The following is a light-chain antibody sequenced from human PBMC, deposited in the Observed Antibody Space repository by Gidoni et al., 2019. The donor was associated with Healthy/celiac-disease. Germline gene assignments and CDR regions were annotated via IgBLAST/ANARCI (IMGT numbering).Light chain of an antibody. J-gene: IGLJ2*01. CDR2: SNN. CDR1: SSNIGSNT. Sequence: QSVLTQPPSASGTPGQRVSIPCSGSSSNIGSNTVNWYQQLPGTAPKLLIYSNNQRPSGVPDRFSGSKSGTSASLAISGLQSEDEADYYCAAWDDSLNGYVVFGGGTKLTV. CDR3: AAWDDSLNGYVV. V-gene: IGLV1-44*01.